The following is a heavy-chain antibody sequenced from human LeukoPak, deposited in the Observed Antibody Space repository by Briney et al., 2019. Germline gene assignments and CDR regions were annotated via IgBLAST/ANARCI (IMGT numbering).Heavy chain of an antibody. CDR3: AIRRVVPAAMYYYYYMDV. J-gene: IGHJ6*03. V-gene: IGHV4-30-2*01. CDR1: GGSISSGGYY. Sequence: PSETLSLTCTVSGGSISSGGYYWSWIRQPPGKGLEWIGYIYHSGSTYYNPSLKSRVTISVDRSKNQFSLKLSSVTAADTAVYYCAIRRVVPAAMYYYYYMDVWGKGTTVTVSS. D-gene: IGHD2-2*01. CDR2: IYHSGST.